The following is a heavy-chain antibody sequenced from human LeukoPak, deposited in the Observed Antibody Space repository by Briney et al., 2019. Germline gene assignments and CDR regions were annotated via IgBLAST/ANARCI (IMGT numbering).Heavy chain of an antibody. CDR1: GYTFTSYG. J-gene: IGHJ4*02. CDR2: ISAYNGNT. Sequence: ASVKVSCKASGYTFTSYGISWVRQAPGQGLEWMGWISAYNGNTNYAQKLQGRVTMTTDTSTSTAYMELRSLGSDDTAVYYCARGEGLRYFDWLSYLDYWGQGTLVTVSS. CDR3: ARGEGLRYFDWLSYLDY. D-gene: IGHD3-9*01. V-gene: IGHV1-18*01.